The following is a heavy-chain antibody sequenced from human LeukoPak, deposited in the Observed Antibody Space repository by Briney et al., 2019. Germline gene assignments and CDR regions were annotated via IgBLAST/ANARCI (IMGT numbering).Heavy chain of an antibody. CDR1: GFTFSNYA. CDR2: ITGSGRRK. CDR3: AKGIYSSGWSYFDY. J-gene: IGHJ4*01. V-gene: IGHV3-23*01. D-gene: IGHD6-19*01. Sequence: QPGGSLRLSCAASGFTFSNYAMTWVRQAPGKGLEWVSTITGSGRRKDYADSVKGRFTISRDNSENTLYLQMNSLRAEDTAVYYCAKGIYSSGWSYFDYWGHGTLVTVSS.